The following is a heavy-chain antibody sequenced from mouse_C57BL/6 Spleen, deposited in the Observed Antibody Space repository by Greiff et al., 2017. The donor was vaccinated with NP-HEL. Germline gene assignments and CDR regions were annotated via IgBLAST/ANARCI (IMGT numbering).Heavy chain of an antibody. Sequence: VKLMESGAELVMPGASVKLSCKASGYTFTSYWMHWVKQRPGQGLEWIGEIDPSDSYTNYNQKFKGKSTLTVDKSSSTAYMQLSSLTSEDSAVYYCARDYYGSSYDYWGQGTTLTVSS. CDR2: IDPSDSYT. V-gene: IGHV1-69*01. CDR3: ARDYYGSSYDY. CDR1: GYTFTSYW. D-gene: IGHD1-1*01. J-gene: IGHJ2*01.